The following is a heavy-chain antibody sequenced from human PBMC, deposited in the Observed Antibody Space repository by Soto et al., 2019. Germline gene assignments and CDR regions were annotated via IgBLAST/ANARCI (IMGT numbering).Heavy chain of an antibody. CDR3: VRDTMRPSAAAYLDY. D-gene: IGHD6-13*01. CDR1: GFTFSTYE. J-gene: IGHJ4*02. CDR2: ISVSGNII. Sequence: LSCAASGFTFSTYEFNWVRQAPGRGLEWISYISVSGNIIRYADSVKGRFTISRDNAENSLHLHMSSLRVDDTAVYFCVRDTMRPSAAAYLDYWAREHRSPSPQ. V-gene: IGHV3-48*03.